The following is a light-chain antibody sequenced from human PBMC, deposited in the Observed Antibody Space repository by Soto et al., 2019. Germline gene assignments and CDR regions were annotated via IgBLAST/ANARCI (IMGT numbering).Light chain of an antibody. CDR1: KSDIGVYDF. CDR3: KSYAGSNTYV. CDR2: EDV. V-gene: IGLV2-8*01. Sequence: QSVLTQPPSASGSPGQSVTISCTGTKSDIGVYDFASWYQHHPGKAPRLIIYEDVQRPSGVPDRFSGSKSGNTASLTVSGLQAADEADYFCKSYAGSNTYVFGSGTKVTVL. J-gene: IGLJ1*01.